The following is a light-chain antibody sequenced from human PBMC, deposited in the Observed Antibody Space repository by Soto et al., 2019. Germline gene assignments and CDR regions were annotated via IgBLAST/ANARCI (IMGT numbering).Light chain of an antibody. V-gene: IGKV1-5*03. Sequence: DIQMTQSPSTLSASVGDGVTITCRASQSIGSWLAWYQQKPGKAPKLLIYKATNLKRGVQSRFSGSGSGTDFSLTISSLQPVDSATYFCQQYNDFQYTFGPGTKLEI. J-gene: IGKJ2*01. CDR3: QQYNDFQYT. CDR2: KAT. CDR1: QSIGSW.